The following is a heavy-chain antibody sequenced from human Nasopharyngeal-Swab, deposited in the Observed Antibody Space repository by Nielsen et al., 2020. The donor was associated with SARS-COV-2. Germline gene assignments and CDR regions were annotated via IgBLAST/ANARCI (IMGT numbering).Heavy chain of an antibody. J-gene: IGHJ2*01. CDR1: GGTFSSYA. V-gene: IGHV1-69*04. CDR3: ASRRGGYYDILTGYSEKNYWYFDL. D-gene: IGHD3-9*01. Sequence: SVKVSCKASGGTFSSYAISWVRQAPGQGLEWMGRIIPILGIANSAQKFQGRVPITADKSTSTAYMELSSLRSEDTAVYYCASRRGGYYDILTGYSEKNYWYFDLWGRGTLVTVSS. CDR2: IIPILGIA.